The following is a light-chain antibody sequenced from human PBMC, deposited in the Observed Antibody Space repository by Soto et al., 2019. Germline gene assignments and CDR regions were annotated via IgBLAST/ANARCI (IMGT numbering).Light chain of an antibody. CDR2: YDS. CDR3: QVWDITTDHYV. Sequence: SYELTQPPSVSVAPEKTARLTCRGANIGSKRVHWYRQKPGQAPVLVIYYDSDRPSGIPERLSGSNSGNTATLTINRVEAGDEADYYCQVWDITTDHYVFGTGTKLTVL. CDR1: NIGSKR. V-gene: IGLV3-21*04. J-gene: IGLJ1*01.